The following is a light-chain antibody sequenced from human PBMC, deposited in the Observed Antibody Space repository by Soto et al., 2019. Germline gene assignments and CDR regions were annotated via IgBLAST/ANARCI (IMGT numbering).Light chain of an antibody. V-gene: IGKV3-15*01. CDR3: QQYNNWPPKFT. CDR1: QSVSSN. J-gene: IGKJ3*01. CDR2: GAS. Sequence: EIVMTQSPATLSVSPGERATLSCRASQSVSSNLAWYQQKPGQAPRLLLYGASTRATGIPARFSGSGSGTEFTLHISSLQSEHFAVYYCQQYNNWPPKFTFGPGTKVDIK.